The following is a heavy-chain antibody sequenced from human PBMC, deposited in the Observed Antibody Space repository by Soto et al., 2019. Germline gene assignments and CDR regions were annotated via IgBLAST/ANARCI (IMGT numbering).Heavy chain of an antibody. J-gene: IGHJ4*02. CDR1: GFSLTTSGVG. Sequence: QITLNESGPTVVRPTETLTLTCRFSGFSLTTSGVGVGWIRQSPGKAPESLAPIYWDDDKRYSASLKSSLTLTKDTSKNQVVLKVSDLEPTDTDTYYCAHRVLLTVFGLVTTTAIYFDFWGQGTPVAGSS. CDR2: IYWDDDK. V-gene: IGHV2-5*02. D-gene: IGHD3-3*01. CDR3: AHRVLLTVFGLVTTTAIYFDF.